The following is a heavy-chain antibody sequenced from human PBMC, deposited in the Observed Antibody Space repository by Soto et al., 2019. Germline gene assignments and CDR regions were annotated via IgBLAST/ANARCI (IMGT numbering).Heavy chain of an antibody. V-gene: IGHV3-30*04. CDR1: GFTFSSHA. J-gene: IGHJ4*02. D-gene: IGHD3-22*01. Sequence: VGSLRLSCAASGFTFSSHAMNWVRQAPGKGLEWVAVISFDGSNXYYXDSXXGXFTISRDNSXNTLYLQMNNLRPDDTAIYYXXXXXXPYYDSSYYGLARNYFDYRGQRNLVIVYS. CDR2: ISFDGSNX. CDR3: XXXXXPYYDSSYYGLARNYFDY.